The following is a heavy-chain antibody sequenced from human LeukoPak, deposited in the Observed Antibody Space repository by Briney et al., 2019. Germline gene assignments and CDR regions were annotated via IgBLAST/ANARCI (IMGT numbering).Heavy chain of an antibody. D-gene: IGHD6-19*01. Sequence: SETLSLTCTVSGGFISGYYWSWIRQPPGKGLEGLGYIFSSGITNYSPSLKSRVTMSLDTSKNQFSLRLSSVTAADTAVYYCARAGRIAVAGMWVYWGQGTLVTVSS. CDR2: IFSSGIT. J-gene: IGHJ4*02. V-gene: IGHV4-59*01. CDR3: ARAGRIAVAGMWVY. CDR1: GGFISGYY.